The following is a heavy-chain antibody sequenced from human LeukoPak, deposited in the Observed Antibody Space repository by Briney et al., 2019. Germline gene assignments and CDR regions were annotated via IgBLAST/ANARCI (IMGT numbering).Heavy chain of an antibody. J-gene: IGHJ4*02. Sequence: PGESLKISCKGSGYTFTTYWIGWVRQMPGKGLEWMGLIYPGNSDTRYSPSFQGQVTISADKSISTAYLQWSSLKASDTAMYYCARQEPLSSSYVNHFDYWGQGTLVTVSS. CDR3: ARQEPLSSSYVNHFDY. D-gene: IGHD3-22*01. CDR1: GYTFTTYW. CDR2: IYPGNSDT. V-gene: IGHV5-51*01.